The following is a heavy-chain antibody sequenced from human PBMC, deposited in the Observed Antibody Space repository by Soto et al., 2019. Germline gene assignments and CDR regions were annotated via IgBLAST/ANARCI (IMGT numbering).Heavy chain of an antibody. J-gene: IGHJ6*02. V-gene: IGHV3-74*01. D-gene: IGHD6-6*01. Sequence: GGSLRLSCAASGFTFSSYWMHWVRQAPGKGLVWVSRINSDGSSTSDDDSVEGRFTISRDNAKNTLYLQMNSLRAEDTAVYYCARTLYSSSSTDYYCYGMDVWGQGTTVTVSS. CDR3: ARTLYSSSSTDYYCYGMDV. CDR2: INSDGSST. CDR1: GFTFSSYW.